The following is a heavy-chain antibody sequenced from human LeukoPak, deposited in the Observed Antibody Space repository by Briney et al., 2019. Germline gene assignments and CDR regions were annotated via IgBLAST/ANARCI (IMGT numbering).Heavy chain of an antibody. D-gene: IGHD3-22*01. Sequence: GGSLRLSCAASGFTFSSYSMNWVRQAPGKGLEWVSYISSSSSTIYYADSVKGRFTISRDNAKNSLYLQMNSLRAEDTAVYYCARDTDSSGYSRFDYWGQGTLVTVSS. J-gene: IGHJ4*02. CDR1: GFTFSSYS. CDR3: ARDTDSSGYSRFDY. CDR2: ISSSSSTI. V-gene: IGHV3-48*01.